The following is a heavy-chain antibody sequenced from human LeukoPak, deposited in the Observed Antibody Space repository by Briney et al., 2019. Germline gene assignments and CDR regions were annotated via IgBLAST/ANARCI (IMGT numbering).Heavy chain of an antibody. V-gene: IGHV4-61*02. D-gene: IGHD3-3*01. CDR3: ARHFGVY. J-gene: IGHJ4*02. Sequence: SETLSLTCTVSGGSISSGSYYWSWIRQPAGKGLEWIGRIYTSGSTNYNPSLKSRVTISVDTSKNQFSLKLSSVTAADTAVYYCARHFGVYWGQGTLVTVSS. CDR1: GGSISSGSYY. CDR2: IYTSGST.